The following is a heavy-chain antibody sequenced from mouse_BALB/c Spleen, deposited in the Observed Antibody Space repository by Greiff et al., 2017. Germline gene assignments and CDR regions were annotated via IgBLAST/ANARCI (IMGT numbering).Heavy chain of an antibody. J-gene: IGHJ2*01. CDR2: ISSGSSTI. V-gene: IGHV5-12-1*01. CDR3: ARGKAGNFDY. Sequence: EVKLMESGGGLVKPGGSLKLSCAASGFAFSSYDMSWVRQTPEKRLEWVAYISSGSSTIYYADTVKGRFTISRDNPKNTLFLQMTSLRSEDTAMYYCARGKAGNFDYWGQGTTLTVSS. CDR1: GFAFSSYD.